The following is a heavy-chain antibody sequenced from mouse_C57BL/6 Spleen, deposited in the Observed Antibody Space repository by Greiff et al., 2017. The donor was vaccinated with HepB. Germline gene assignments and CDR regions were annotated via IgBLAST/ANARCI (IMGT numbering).Heavy chain of an antibody. CDR1: GYTFTSYW. CDR2: INPSNGGT. D-gene: IGHD2-4*01. J-gene: IGHJ1*03. V-gene: IGHV1-53*01. Sequence: VQLQQPGTELVKPGASVKLSCKASGYTFTSYWMHWVKQRPGQGLEWIGNINPSNGGTNYNEKFKSKATLTVDKSSSTAYMQLSSLTSEDSAVYYCARSPSYYDHDDWYFDVWGTGTTVTVSS. CDR3: ARSPSYYDHDDWYFDV.